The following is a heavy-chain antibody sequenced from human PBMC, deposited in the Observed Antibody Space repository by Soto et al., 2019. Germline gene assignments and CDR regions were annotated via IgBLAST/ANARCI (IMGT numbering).Heavy chain of an antibody. CDR3: ARGYFDSGHAYDL. Sequence: GESLKISCKGPGHLFNNHWIGWVRQTPGKGLEWMGLIFTRDSETKTSPSFQGHVSFSVDNSINTVYLQWTSLKTTDTGIYFCARGYFDSGHAYDLCGHGTLVTAPQ. CDR2: IFTRDSET. CDR1: GHLFNNHW. D-gene: IGHD3-10*01. V-gene: IGHV5-51*01. J-gene: IGHJ5*02.